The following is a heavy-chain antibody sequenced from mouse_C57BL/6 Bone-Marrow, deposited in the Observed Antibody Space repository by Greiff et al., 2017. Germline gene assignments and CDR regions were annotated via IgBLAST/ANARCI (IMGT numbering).Heavy chain of an antibody. V-gene: IGHV1-81*01. Sequence: QVQLQQSGAELARPGASVKLSCKASGYTFTSSGISWVKQRTGQGLEWIGEIYPRSGNTYSNEKFKGKPTLTADKSSSTAYMELRSLTSEDSGVYFGTRRKRCGNWAWFAYWGQGTLVTVSA. CDR3: TRRKRCGNWAWFAY. CDR1: GYTFTSSG. J-gene: IGHJ3*01. D-gene: IGHD2-1*01. CDR2: IYPRSGNT.